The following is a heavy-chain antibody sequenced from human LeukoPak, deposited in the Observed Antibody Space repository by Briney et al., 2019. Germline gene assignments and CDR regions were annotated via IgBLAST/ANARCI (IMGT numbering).Heavy chain of an antibody. V-gene: IGHV3-73*01. D-gene: IGHD2-2*01. CDR1: GFTFSGSA. J-gene: IGHJ5*02. CDR2: IRSKANSYAT. CDR3: TRHTDCSSTSCYFPNWFDP. Sequence: GGSLKLSCAASGFTFSGSAMHWVRQASGKGLEWVGRIRSKANSYATAYAASVKGRFTISRDDSKNTAYLQMNSLKTEDTAVYYCTRHTDCSSTSCYFPNWFDPWGQGTLVTVSS.